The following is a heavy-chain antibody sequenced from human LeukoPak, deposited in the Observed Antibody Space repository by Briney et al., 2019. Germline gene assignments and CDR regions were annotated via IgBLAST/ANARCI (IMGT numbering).Heavy chain of an antibody. CDR2: ISYDGSNK. CDR1: GFTFSSYA. V-gene: IGHV3-30-3*01. J-gene: IGHJ6*02. Sequence: PGGSLRLSCAASGFTFSSYAMHWVRQAPGKGLEWVAVISYDGSNKYYADSVKGRFTISRDNSKNTLYLQMNSLRAEDTAVYYCARDQASRYYDILTGYYLTTYYYGMDVWGQGTTVTVSS. CDR3: ARDQASRYYDILTGYYLTTYYYGMDV. D-gene: IGHD3-9*01.